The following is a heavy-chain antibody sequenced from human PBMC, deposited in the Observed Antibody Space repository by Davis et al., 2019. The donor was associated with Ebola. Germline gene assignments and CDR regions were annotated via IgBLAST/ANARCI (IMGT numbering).Heavy chain of an antibody. J-gene: IGHJ4*02. Sequence: GESLKISCAASGFTFSSYSMNWVRQAPGKGLEWVSYISSSSSTIYYADPVKGRFTISRDNAKNSLYLQMNSLRDEDTAVYYCARDSTTVVSQKQFDYWGQGTLVTVSS. CDR3: ARDSTTVVSQKQFDY. V-gene: IGHV3-48*02. D-gene: IGHD4-23*01. CDR2: ISSSSSTI. CDR1: GFTFSSYS.